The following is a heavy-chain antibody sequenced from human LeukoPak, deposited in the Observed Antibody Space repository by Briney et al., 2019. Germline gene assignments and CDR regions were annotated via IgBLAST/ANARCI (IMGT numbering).Heavy chain of an antibody. CDR1: GFTFSNAW. CDR2: IYSGGNT. J-gene: IGHJ6*02. V-gene: IGHV3-66*01. CDR3: ARDRNYYGMDV. Sequence: GGSLRLSCAASGFTFSNAWMSWVRQAPGKGLEWVSVIYSGGNTHYADSVKGRFTISRDNSRNTLYLQMNSLRAEDTAVYYCARDRNYYGMDVWGQGTTVTVSS.